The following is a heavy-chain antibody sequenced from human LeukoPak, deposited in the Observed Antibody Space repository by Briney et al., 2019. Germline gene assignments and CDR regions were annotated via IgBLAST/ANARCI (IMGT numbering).Heavy chain of an antibody. CDR3: ARDRVAARPTLDY. CDR1: GGSFSGYY. CDR2: INHSGST. D-gene: IGHD6-6*01. Sequence: SETLSLTCAVYGGSFSGYYWSWIRQPPGKGPEWIGEINHSGSTNYNPSLKSRVTISVDTSKNQFSLKLSSVTAADTAVYYCARDRVAARPTLDYWGQGTLVTVSS. J-gene: IGHJ4*02. V-gene: IGHV4-34*01.